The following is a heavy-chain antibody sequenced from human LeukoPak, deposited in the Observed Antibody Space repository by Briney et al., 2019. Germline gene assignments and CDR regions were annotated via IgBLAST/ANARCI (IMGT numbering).Heavy chain of an antibody. CDR2: ISYDGSNK. Sequence: GRSLRLSCAASGFTFSSYAMHWVRQAPGKGLEWVAVISYDGSNKYYADSVKGRFTISRDNSKNTLYLQMNSLRAEDTAVYYCAREGYCSSTSCSSFDYWGQGTLVTVSS. D-gene: IGHD2-2*01. CDR3: AREGYCSSTSCSSFDY. J-gene: IGHJ4*02. CDR1: GFTFSSYA. V-gene: IGHV3-30-3*01.